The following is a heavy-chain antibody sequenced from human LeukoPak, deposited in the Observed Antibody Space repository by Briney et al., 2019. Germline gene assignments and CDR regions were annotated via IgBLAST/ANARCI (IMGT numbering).Heavy chain of an antibody. CDR3: ATEGLAAAGTPFDA. D-gene: IGHD6-13*01. Sequence: ASVKVSCKVSGYTLTELSMHWVRQAPGKGLEWMGGFDPEDGETIYAQKFQGRVTMTEDTSTVTAYMELSSLRSEDTAVYYCATEGLAAAGTPFDAWGQGTLVTVSS. CDR1: GYTLTELS. CDR2: FDPEDGET. J-gene: IGHJ4*02. V-gene: IGHV1-24*01.